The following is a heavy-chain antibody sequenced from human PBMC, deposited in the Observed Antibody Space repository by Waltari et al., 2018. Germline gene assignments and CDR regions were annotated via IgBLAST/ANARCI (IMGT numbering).Heavy chain of an antibody. D-gene: IGHD3-22*01. V-gene: IGHV3-21*01. CDR1: GLTFSSYS. CDR2: ISRSSSYI. CDR3: APGNYDSSGSYYFDY. J-gene: IGHJ4*02. Sequence: EEQLVESGGGLVKPGGSVRLYCAASGLTFSSYSMNWVRPAPGKVLEWVSSISRSSSYIFYVDSVKGRFTISRDNAKNSLYLQMNSLRAEDTAVYSCAPGNYDSSGSYYFDYCGQGTLVTVSS.